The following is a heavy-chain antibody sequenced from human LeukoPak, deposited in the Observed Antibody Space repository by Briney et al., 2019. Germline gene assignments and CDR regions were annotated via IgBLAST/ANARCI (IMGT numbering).Heavy chain of an antibody. D-gene: IGHD1-20*01. V-gene: IGHV1-2*06. J-gene: IGHJ4*02. Sequence: AXXKVSCKASGYTFTGYYMHWVRQAPAQGLEWMGRINPNSGGTNYAQKFQGRVTITRDTSISTAYMELSRLRSDDTAVYYCARESITGTSFDYWGQGTLVTVSS. CDR3: ARESITGTSFDY. CDR1: GYTFTGYY. CDR2: INPNSGGT.